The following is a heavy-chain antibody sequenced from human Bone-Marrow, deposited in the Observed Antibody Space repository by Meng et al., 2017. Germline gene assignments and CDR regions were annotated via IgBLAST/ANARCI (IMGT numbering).Heavy chain of an antibody. CDR2: IYPGDSDT. Sequence: KVSCKGSGYSFTSYWIGWVRQMPGKSLEWMGIIYPGDSDTRYSPSFQGQVTISADKSISTAYLQWSSLKASDTAMYYCASLRRVLLWFGGGFEDAFDIWGQGTMVTVSS. CDR1: GYSFTSYW. CDR3: ASLRRVLLWFGGGFEDAFDI. V-gene: IGHV5-51*01. D-gene: IGHD3-10*01. J-gene: IGHJ3*02.